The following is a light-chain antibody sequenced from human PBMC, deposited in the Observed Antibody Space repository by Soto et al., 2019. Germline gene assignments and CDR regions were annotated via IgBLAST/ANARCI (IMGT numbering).Light chain of an antibody. V-gene: IGLV2-23*01. CDR2: EGS. Sequence: QSVLTQPASVSGSPGHSITISCTGTSSDVGSYNLVSWYQQHPGKAPKLMIYEGSKRPSGVSNRFSGSESGNTASLTISGLQAEDEADYYCCSYAGSSTSLYVFGTGTKVTVL. J-gene: IGLJ1*01. CDR1: SSDVGSYNL. CDR3: CSYAGSSTSLYV.